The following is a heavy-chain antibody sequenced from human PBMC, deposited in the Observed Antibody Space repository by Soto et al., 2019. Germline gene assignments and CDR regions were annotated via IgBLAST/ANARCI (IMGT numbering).Heavy chain of an antibody. CDR2: ISASGST. Sequence: PSETLSLTCTVSGGSVSSGSYYWSWIRQPPGKGLEWIGYISASGSTNYNPSLKSRVTISVDTSTNEFSLELRSMTAADTAVYYCARNSEYSSSTDYWGQGTLVTVSS. V-gene: IGHV4-61*01. D-gene: IGHD6-6*01. CDR1: GGSVSSGSYY. CDR3: ARNSEYSSSTDY. J-gene: IGHJ4*02.